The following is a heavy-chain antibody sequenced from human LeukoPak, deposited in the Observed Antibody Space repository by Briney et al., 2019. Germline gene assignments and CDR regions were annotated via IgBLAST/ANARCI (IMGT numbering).Heavy chain of an antibody. J-gene: IGHJ4*02. V-gene: IGHV4-59*01. Sequence: SETLSLTCTVSGGSISSYYWSWIRQPPGKGLEWIGYIYYSGSTNYNPSLKSRVTISVDTSKNQFSLKLSSVIAADTAVYYCASLHYYDSSGSVPWGQGTLVTVSS. D-gene: IGHD3-22*01. CDR1: GGSISSYY. CDR2: IYYSGST. CDR3: ASLHYYDSSGSVP.